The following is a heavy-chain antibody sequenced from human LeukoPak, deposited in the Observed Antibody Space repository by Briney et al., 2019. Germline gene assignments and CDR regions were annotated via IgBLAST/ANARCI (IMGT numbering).Heavy chain of an antibody. D-gene: IGHD6-13*01. CDR2: INPSGGST. V-gene: IGHV1-46*01. CDR3: ATYIAAAGRSFGPFDY. Sequence: ASVKVSCKASGYTFTSYYMHWVRQAPGQGLEWMGIINPSGGSTSYAQKFQGRVTMTRDMSTSTVYMELSSLRSEDTAVYYCATYIAAAGRSFGPFDYWGQGTLVTVSS. CDR1: GYTFTSYY. J-gene: IGHJ4*02.